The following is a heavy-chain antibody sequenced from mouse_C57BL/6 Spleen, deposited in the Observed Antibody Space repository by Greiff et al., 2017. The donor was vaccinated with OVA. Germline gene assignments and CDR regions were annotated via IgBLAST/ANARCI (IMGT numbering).Heavy chain of an antibody. D-gene: IGHD2-4*01. CDR3: ARSDYDCFPY. CDR2: INPNNGGT. V-gene: IGHV1-26*01. Sequence: VQLQQSGPELVKPGASVKISCKASGYTFTDYYMNWVKQSHGKSLEWIGDINPNNGGTSYNQKFKGKATLTVEKYSSTAYMELRSLTSEDAAVYYCARSDYDCFPYWGQGTTLTVSS. CDR1: GYTFTDYY. J-gene: IGHJ2*01.